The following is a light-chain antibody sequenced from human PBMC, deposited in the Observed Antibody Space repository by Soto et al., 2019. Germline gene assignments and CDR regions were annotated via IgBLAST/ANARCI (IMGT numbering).Light chain of an antibody. CDR2: DNN. CDR3: QSYDRSLSGNV. CDR1: SSNIGAGYD. V-gene: IGLV1-40*01. Sequence: QSVLTQPPSVSGAPGQRGTIPCTGSSSNIGAGYDVHWYQQLPGTAPKLLIYDNNNRPSGVPDRFSGSKSGTSASLAITGLQAEDEADYYCQSYDRSLSGNVFGTGTQLTVL. J-gene: IGLJ1*01.